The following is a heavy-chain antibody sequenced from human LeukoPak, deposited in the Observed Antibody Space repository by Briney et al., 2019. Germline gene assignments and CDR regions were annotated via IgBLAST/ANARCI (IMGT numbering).Heavy chain of an antibody. CDR2: IYSGGRT. D-gene: IGHD1-26*01. Sequence: TGGSLRLSCAASGLTVSSNYMSWVRQAPGKGLEWVSVIYSGGRTYYADSVKGRFTISRDNSKNTLYLQMNSLRAEDTAVYYCARGNSGSSYVEYYYGMDVWGQGTTVTVSS. V-gene: IGHV3-53*01. CDR3: ARGNSGSSYVEYYYGMDV. J-gene: IGHJ6*02. CDR1: GLTVSSNY.